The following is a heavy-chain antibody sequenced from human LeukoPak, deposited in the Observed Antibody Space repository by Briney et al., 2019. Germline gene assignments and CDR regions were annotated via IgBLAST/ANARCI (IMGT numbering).Heavy chain of an antibody. V-gene: IGHV3-23*01. CDR1: GFTFSSYA. J-gene: IGHJ4*02. Sequence: PGGSLRLSCAASGFTFSSYAMSWVRQAPGEGLEWVSFISDSGGSTYYADPVKGRFTVSRDNSKDTLYLQMNSLRAEDTAVFYCAKLPCSGGNCYSGGYYFDYWGQGALVTVSS. D-gene: IGHD2-15*01. CDR3: AKLPCSGGNCYSGGYYFDY. CDR2: ISDSGGST.